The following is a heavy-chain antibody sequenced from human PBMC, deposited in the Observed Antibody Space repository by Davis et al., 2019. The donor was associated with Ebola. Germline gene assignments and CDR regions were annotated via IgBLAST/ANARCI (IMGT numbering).Heavy chain of an antibody. Sequence: SETLSLTCTVSGGSISSYYWSWIRQPPGKGLEWLGYIYHSGSTHYNPSLKSRVIISADRSKNLLSLKLSSVTAADTAVYYCARATLYGMDVWGQGTTVTVSS. J-gene: IGHJ6*02. V-gene: IGHV4-59*12. CDR3: ARATLYGMDV. CDR1: GGSISSYY. CDR2: IYHSGST.